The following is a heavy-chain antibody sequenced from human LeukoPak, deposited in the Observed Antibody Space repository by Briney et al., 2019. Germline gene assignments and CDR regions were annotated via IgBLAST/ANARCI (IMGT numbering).Heavy chain of an antibody. V-gene: IGHV1-18*01. CDR1: GYTFTSYG. J-gene: IGHJ4*02. CDR2: ISAYNGNT. D-gene: IGHD3-22*01. CDR3: ARVDYYDSSSYFDY. Sequence: ASVEVSCKASGYTFTSYGISWVRQAPGQGLEWMGWISAYNGNTNYAQKLQGRVTMTTDTSTSTAYMELRSLRSDDTAVYYCARVDYYDSSSYFDYWGQGTLVTVSS.